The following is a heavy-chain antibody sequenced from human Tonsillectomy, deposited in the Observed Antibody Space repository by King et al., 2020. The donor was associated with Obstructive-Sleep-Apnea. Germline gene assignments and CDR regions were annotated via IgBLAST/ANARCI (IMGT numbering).Heavy chain of an antibody. J-gene: IGHJ2*01. D-gene: IGHD5-18*01. Sequence: QLQESGPGLVKPSETLSLTCTVSGYSISSGYYWGWIRQPPGKGLEWIGSIYHSGSTYYNPSLNGRVTISVDTSKNQFSLKLSSVTAADTAVYYCASQFTAEVNWYFDLWGRGTLVTVSS. CDR1: GYSISSGYY. CDR2: IYHSGST. CDR3: ASQFTAEVNWYFDL. V-gene: IGHV4-38-2*02.